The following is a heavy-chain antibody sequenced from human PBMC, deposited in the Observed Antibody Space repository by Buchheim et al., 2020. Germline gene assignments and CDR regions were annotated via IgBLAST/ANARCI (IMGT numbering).Heavy chain of an antibody. CDR3: AMGRQQLS. D-gene: IGHD6-13*01. Sequence: QVQLQESGPGLVKPSETLSLTCGVSGGSVSSASVYWSWIRLPPGKGLEWIGFISNSGTTNYNPSLRSRVTISLDTSKNQVSLRLSSVTPADTAVYFCAMGRQQLSWGQG. V-gene: IGHV4-61*01. CDR2: ISNSGTT. CDR1: GGSVSSASVY. J-gene: IGHJ4*02.